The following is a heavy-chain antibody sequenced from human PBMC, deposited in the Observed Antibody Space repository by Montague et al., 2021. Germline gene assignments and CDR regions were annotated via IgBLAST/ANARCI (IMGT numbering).Heavy chain of an antibody. CDR3: ARYTYYYCDY. CDR2: IRDHGGAT. D-gene: IGHD1-26*01. Sequence: SLRLSCAASGFTFSTSWMSWVRQAPGKGLEWVAHIRDHGGATYHVDSVKGRFTISRDNAKNSLYLQMSSLRAEDTAVYYCARYTYYYCDYWGQGTLVTVSS. J-gene: IGHJ4*02. V-gene: IGHV3-7*05. CDR1: GFTFSTSW.